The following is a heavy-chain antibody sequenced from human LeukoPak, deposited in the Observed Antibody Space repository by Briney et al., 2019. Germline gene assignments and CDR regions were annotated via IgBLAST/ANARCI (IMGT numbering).Heavy chain of an antibody. D-gene: IGHD3-22*01. V-gene: IGHV1-18*01. Sequence: ASVKVSCKASGYTFTSYGISWVRQAPGQGLEWMGWISAYNGNTNYAQKLQGRVTMTTDTSTSTAYMELRSLRSDDTAVYHCARDQGRGFYYDSSGYPDYWGQGTLVTVSS. CDR1: GYTFTSYG. J-gene: IGHJ4*02. CDR3: ARDQGRGFYYDSSGYPDY. CDR2: ISAYNGNT.